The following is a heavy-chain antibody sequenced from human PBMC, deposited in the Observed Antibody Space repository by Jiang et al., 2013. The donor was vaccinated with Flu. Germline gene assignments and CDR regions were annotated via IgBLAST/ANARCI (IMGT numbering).Heavy chain of an antibody. D-gene: IGHD3-22*01. CDR3: ARRALDTRGYYSGTAFDV. J-gene: IGHJ3*01. Sequence: WVRQVPGRGLEWMGVIYSPDSDTRYSPSFQGHVSLSADTSNTTAYLQWSSLKASDTAMYYCARRALDTRGYYSGTAFDVWGQGTMVTVSS. CDR2: IYSPDSDT. V-gene: IGHV5-51*01.